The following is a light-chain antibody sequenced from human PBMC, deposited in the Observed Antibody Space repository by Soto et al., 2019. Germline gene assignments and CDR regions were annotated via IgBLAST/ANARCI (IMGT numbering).Light chain of an antibody. V-gene: IGLV1-44*01. CDR1: SSNIGSNS. J-gene: IGLJ1*01. Sequence: QSVLTQPPSASGTPRQRVTISCPGSSSNIGSNSVSWYQQLPGTAPKLLIYYDNQRPSGVPDRFSGSKSGTSASLAISGLRSEDEADYFCAVWDDSLNGFFVFGTGTKVTVL. CDR2: YDN. CDR3: AVWDDSLNGFFV.